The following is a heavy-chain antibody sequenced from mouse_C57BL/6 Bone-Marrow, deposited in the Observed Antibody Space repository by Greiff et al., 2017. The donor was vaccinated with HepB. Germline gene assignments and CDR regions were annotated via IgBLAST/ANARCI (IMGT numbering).Heavy chain of an antibody. CDR3: AKRLYYYGSSPYWYFDV. CDR1: GYTFTSYG. V-gene: IGHV1-81*01. J-gene: IGHJ1*03. D-gene: IGHD1-1*01. CDR2: IYPRSGNT. Sequence: QVQLQQSGAELARPGASVKLSCKASGYTFTSYGISWVKQRTGQGLEWIGEIYPRSGNTYYNEKFKGKATLTADKSSSTAYMELRSLTSEDSAVYFCAKRLYYYGSSPYWYFDVWGTGTTVTVSS.